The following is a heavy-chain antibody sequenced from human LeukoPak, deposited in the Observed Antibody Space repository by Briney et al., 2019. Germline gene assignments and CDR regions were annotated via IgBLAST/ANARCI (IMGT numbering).Heavy chain of an antibody. V-gene: IGHV4-34*01. CDR3: ARTKGYSYGYSYFQH. J-gene: IGHJ1*01. CDR2: INHSGST. Sequence: SETLSLTCAVYGGSFSGYYWSWIRQPPGKGLEWIGVINHSGSTNYNPSLKSRVTISVDTSKNQFSLKLSSVTAADTAVYYCARTKGYSYGYSYFQHWGQGTLVTVSS. D-gene: IGHD5-18*01. CDR1: GGSFSGYY.